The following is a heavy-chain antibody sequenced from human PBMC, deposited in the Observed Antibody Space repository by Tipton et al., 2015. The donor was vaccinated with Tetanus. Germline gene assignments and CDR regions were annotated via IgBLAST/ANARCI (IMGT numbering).Heavy chain of an antibody. CDR1: GYTFTSYG. V-gene: IGHV1-18*01. Sequence: QSGAEVKKPGASVKVSCKASGYTFTSYGISWVRQAPGQGLEWMGWISAYNGNTNYAQKLQGRVTMTTDTSTSTAYMELRSLRSDDAAVYCCARTLRSYYYYGMDVWGQGTTVTVSS. CDR3: ARTLRSYYYYGMDV. J-gene: IGHJ6*02. D-gene: IGHD3-16*01. CDR2: ISAYNGNT.